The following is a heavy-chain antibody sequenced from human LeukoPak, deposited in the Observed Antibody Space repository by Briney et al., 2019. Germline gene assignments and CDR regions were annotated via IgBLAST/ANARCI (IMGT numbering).Heavy chain of an antibody. CDR1: GGTFSSYA. CDR2: IIPILGIA. J-gene: IGHJ4*02. D-gene: IGHD2-15*01. Sequence: SVKVSCKASGGTFSSYAISWVRQAPGQGLEWVGRIIPILGIANYAQKFQGRVTITADKSTSTAYMELSSLGSEDTAVYYCATSIVVVVAATPNFDYWGQGTLVTVSS. V-gene: IGHV1-69*04. CDR3: ATSIVVVVAATPNFDY.